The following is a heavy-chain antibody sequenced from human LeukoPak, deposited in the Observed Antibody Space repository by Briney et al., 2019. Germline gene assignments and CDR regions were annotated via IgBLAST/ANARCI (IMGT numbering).Heavy chain of an antibody. CDR3: ARDPSSGYYYYYYYMDV. D-gene: IGHD3-22*01. Sequence: ASVKVSCKASGYTFTSYYMYWVRQAPGQGLEWMGIINPSGGSTSYAQKFQGRVTMARDTSTSTVYMELSSLRSEDTAVYYCARDPSSGYYYYYYYMDVWGKGTTVTVSS. CDR2: INPSGGST. CDR1: GYTFTSYY. J-gene: IGHJ6*03. V-gene: IGHV1-46*01.